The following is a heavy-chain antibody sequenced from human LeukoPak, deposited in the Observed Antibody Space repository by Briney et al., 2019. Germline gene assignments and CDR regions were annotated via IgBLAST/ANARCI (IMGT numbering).Heavy chain of an antibody. J-gene: IGHJ4*02. CDR1: GFTFNTYS. Sequence: GGSLRLSCEASGFTFNTYSMNWARQAPGKGLEWVSSIDSSGGYMFYADSVKGRFIISRDNAKDSLYLQMNSLRVEDTAVYYCAREWSGSYYVDYWGQGTLVTVSS. D-gene: IGHD1-26*01. CDR2: IDSSGGYM. CDR3: AREWSGSYYVDY. V-gene: IGHV3-21*06.